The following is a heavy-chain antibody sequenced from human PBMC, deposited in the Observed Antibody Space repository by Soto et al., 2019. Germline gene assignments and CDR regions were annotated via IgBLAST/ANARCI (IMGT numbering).Heavy chain of an antibody. CDR3: AKDQEAYYYDSSGSYDY. D-gene: IGHD3-22*01. V-gene: IGHV3-74*01. CDR1: GFTFSSYW. J-gene: IGHJ4*02. CDR2: INSDGSST. Sequence: GGSLRLSCAASGFTFSSYWMHWVRQAPGKGLVWVSRINSDGSSTSYADSVKGRFTISRDNAKNTLYLQMNSLRAEDTAVYYCAKDQEAYYYDSSGSYDYWGQGTLVTVSS.